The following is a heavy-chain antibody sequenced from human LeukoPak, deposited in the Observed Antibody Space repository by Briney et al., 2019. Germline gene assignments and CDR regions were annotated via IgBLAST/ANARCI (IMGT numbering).Heavy chain of an antibody. D-gene: IGHD3-10*01. CDR1: GGSFSGYY. CDR2: INHSGST. J-gene: IGHJ6*02. Sequence: SETLSLTCAVYGGSFSGYYWSWIRQPPGKGLEWIGEINHSGSTNYNPSLKSRVTISVDTSKNQFSLKLSSVTAADTAVYYCAMGSPELIYYYGMDVWGQGTTVTVSS. CDR3: AMGSPELIYYYGMDV. V-gene: IGHV4-34*01.